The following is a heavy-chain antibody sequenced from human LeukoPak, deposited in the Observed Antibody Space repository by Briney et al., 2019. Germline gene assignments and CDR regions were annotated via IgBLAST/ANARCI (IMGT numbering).Heavy chain of an antibody. V-gene: IGHV3-30*02. Sequence: GGSLRLSCATSGFTFADYAVSWFRQAPGKGLEWVAFIRYDGSNKYYADSVKGRFTISRDNSKNTLYLQMNSLRAEDTAVYYCAKVSWFGANGGDYWGQGTLVTVSS. CDR1: GFTFADYA. CDR3: AKVSWFGANGGDY. D-gene: IGHD3-10*01. J-gene: IGHJ4*02. CDR2: IRYDGSNK.